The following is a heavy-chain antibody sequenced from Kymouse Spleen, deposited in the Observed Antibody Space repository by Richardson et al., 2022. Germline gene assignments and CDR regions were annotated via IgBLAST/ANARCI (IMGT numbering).Heavy chain of an antibody. CDR1: GGSFSGYY. CDR2: INHSGST. CDR3: ARALELRFDY. Sequence: QVQLQQWGAGLLKPSETLSLTCAVYGGSFSGYYWSWIRQPPGKGLEWIGEINHSGSTNYNPSLKSRVTISVDTSKNQFSLKLSSVTAADTAVYYCARALELRFDYWGQGTLVTVSS. J-gene: IGHJ4*02. D-gene: IGHD1-7*01. V-gene: IGHV4-34*01.